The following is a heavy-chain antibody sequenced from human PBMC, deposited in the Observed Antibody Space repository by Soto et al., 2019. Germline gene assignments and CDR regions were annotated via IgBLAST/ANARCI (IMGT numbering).Heavy chain of an antibody. D-gene: IGHD3-22*01. J-gene: IGHJ4*02. CDR3: ARHSYYDSSGYEDSDY. CDR2: IDPSDSYT. Sequence: EVQLVQSGAEVKKPGESLRISCKGSGYSFTSYWISWVRQMPGKGLEWMGRIDPSDSYTNYSPSFQGHVTISADKSISTAYLQWSSLKASYTAMYYCARHSYYDSSGYEDSDYWGQGTLVTVSS. CDR1: GYSFTSYW. V-gene: IGHV5-10-1*03.